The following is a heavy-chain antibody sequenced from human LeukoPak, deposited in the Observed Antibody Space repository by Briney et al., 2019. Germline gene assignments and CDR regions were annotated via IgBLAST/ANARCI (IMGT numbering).Heavy chain of an antibody. V-gene: IGHV3-53*01. D-gene: IGHD3-10*01. CDR2: LYTGGDT. CDR3: ARGPGSRGIFDY. Sequence: GGSLRLSCAVSGFSVSAHYMSWVRQAPGKGLECVSFLYTGGDTSYADSVRGRFSISRDNSKNTVYLRMNGLRAEDTAVYYCARGPGSRGIFDYWGQGTLVTVSS. CDR1: GFSVSAHY. J-gene: IGHJ4*02.